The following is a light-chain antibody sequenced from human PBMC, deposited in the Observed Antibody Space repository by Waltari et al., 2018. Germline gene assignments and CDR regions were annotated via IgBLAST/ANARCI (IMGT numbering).Light chain of an antibody. CDR2: WAS. J-gene: IGKJ1*01. CDR3: QQYYTTRT. V-gene: IGKV4-1*01. Sequence: DIVMTQSPDSLAVSLGERATINCKSSQSVLYSSNNKNYVAWYQQKPGQPPKLLIYWASTRDSGVPDRFSGSGSGTDFTLTISSLQAEDVAVYYCQQYYTTRTFGQGTKVEIK. CDR1: QSVLYSSNNKNY.